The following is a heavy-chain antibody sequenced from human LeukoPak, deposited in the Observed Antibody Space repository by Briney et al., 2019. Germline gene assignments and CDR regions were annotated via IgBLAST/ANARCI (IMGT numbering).Heavy chain of an antibody. CDR3: ARYYDSSGPFDY. J-gene: IGHJ4*02. D-gene: IGHD3-22*01. Sequence: PGGSLRLSCAASGFTFSSYEMNWVRQAPGKGLEWVSYISSSGSTIYYADSVKGRFTISRDNAKNSLYLQMNSLRAEDTAVYYCARYYDSSGPFDYWGQGTLVTVSS. CDR1: GFTFSSYE. CDR2: ISSSGSTI. V-gene: IGHV3-48*03.